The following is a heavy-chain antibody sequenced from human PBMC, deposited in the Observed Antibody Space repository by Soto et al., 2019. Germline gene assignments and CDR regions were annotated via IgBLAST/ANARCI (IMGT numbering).Heavy chain of an antibody. CDR3: ARHFGVYSSSWYGMDV. Sequence: QLQLQESGPGLVKPSETLSLTCTVSGGSISSSSYYWGWIRQPPGKGLEWIGSIYYSGSTYYNPSLKSRVTISVDTSKNQFSLKLSSVTAADTAVYYCARHFGVYSSSWYGMDVWGQGTTVTVSS. V-gene: IGHV4-39*01. CDR2: IYYSGST. J-gene: IGHJ6*02. CDR1: GGSISSSSYY. D-gene: IGHD6-13*01.